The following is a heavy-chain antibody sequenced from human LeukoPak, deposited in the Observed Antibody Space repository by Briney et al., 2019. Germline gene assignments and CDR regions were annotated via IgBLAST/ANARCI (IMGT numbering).Heavy chain of an antibody. V-gene: IGHV4-39*07. J-gene: IGHJ4*02. Sequence: SETLSLTCSVSGGSISSSYYWGWIRQPPGKGLEWIGTMYYSGSTYYNPSLKSRVTISVDTSKNQFSLKLSSVTAADTAVYFCARVFNWGTDYWGQGTLVTVSS. CDR2: MYYSGST. CDR3: ARVFNWGTDY. CDR1: GGSISSSYY. D-gene: IGHD7-27*01.